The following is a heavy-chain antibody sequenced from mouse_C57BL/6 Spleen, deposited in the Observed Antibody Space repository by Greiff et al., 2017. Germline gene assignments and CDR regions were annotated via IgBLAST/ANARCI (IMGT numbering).Heavy chain of an antibody. CDR2: INPNYGTT. CDR3: ARRDYGSSYGYFDY. V-gene: IGHV1-39*01. CDR1: GYSFTDYN. J-gene: IGHJ2*01. D-gene: IGHD1-1*01. Sequence: VQLQQSGPELVKPGASVKISCKASGYSFTDYNMNWVKQSNGKSLEWIGVINPNYGTTSYNQKFKGKATLTVDQSSSTAYMPVNSLTSEDSAVYYCARRDYGSSYGYFDYWGQGTTLTVSS.